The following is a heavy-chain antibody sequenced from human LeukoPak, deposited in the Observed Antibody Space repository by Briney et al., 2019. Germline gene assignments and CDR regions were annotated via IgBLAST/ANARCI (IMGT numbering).Heavy chain of an antibody. CDR1: GASISSGYFY. CDR2: IYYSGRT. Sequence: PSQTLSLTCTVSGASISSGYFYWVWIRQPPGKCLGWLGDIYYSGRTYFNPSLKSRVTISLYTSNNQFSLELSSVTAADTAVYYCARSPDAYSSRWYYFDSWGQGTMVTVSS. CDR3: ARSPDAYSSRWYYFDS. V-gene: IGHV4-30-4*01. J-gene: IGHJ4*02. D-gene: IGHD6-13*01.